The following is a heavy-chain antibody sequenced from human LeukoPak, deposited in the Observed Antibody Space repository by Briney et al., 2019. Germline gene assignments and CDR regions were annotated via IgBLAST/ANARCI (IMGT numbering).Heavy chain of an antibody. CDR2: IYYNGST. CDR3: ARGMITFGGVIVIPAVFDY. Sequence: SETLSLTCTVSGGSISSSNFYWGWIRQPPGKGLEWIGSIYYNGSTYYNPSLKSRVSISVDTSKNQFSLKLSSVTAADTAVYYCARGMITFGGVIVIPAVFDYWGQGTLVTVSS. J-gene: IGHJ4*02. V-gene: IGHV4-39*07. D-gene: IGHD3-16*02. CDR1: GGSISSSNFY.